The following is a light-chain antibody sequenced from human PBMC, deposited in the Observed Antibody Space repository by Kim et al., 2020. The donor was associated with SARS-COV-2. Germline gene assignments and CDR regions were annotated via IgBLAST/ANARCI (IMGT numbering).Light chain of an antibody. J-gene: IGKJ1*01. Sequence: SVRDRVTSTCRASQGISNYLAWYQQKPEKVHKLLSYAASALQSGVPSRFSGSGSGTDFTLTISSLQPEDVATYYCKKYNSAPRTFGQGTKVDIK. V-gene: IGKV1-27*01. CDR2: AAS. CDR1: QGISNY. CDR3: KKYNSAPRT.